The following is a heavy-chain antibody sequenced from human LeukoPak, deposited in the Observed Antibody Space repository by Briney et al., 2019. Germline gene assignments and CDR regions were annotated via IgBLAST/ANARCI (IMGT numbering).Heavy chain of an antibody. J-gene: IGHJ5*02. CDR3: ARHFAYSSSWYPYNWFDP. V-gene: IGHV4-38-2*02. CDR1: GYSISSGYY. D-gene: IGHD6-13*01. CDR2: IYHSGST. Sequence: SETLSLTCTVSGYSISSGYYWGWIRQPPGKGLEWIGSIYHSGSTYYNPSLKSRVTISVDTSKNQFSLKLSSVTAADTAVYYCARHFAYSSSWYPYNWFDPWGQGTLVTVSS.